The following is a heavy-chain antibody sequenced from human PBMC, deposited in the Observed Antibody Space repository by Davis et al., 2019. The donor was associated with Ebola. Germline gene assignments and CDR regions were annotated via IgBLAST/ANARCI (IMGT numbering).Heavy chain of an antibody. CDR1: GYTFTSYD. Sequence: ASVKVSCKASGYTFTSYDINWVRQAPGQGLEWMGWMNPNSGNTGYAQKFQGRITMTRNISISTAYMELSSLRSEDTAVYYCARRVGARSGCDYWGQGSLVTVSS. D-gene: IGHD1-26*01. CDR2: MNPNSGNT. V-gene: IGHV1-8*01. J-gene: IGHJ4*02. CDR3: ARRVGARSGCDY.